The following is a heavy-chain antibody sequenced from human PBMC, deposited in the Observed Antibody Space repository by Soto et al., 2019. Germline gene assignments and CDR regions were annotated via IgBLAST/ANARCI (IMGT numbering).Heavy chain of an antibody. CDR1: GFTISSYW. V-gene: IGHV3-7*01. J-gene: IGHJ4*02. Sequence: GGSLRLSCTASGFTISSYWMNWVRQAPGKGLEWVANIKQDGVEKHYVDSVKGRSTISRDNAKNSLYLQMNSLRAEDTAVYYCARGAAGGFPFPDYWGQGTLVTVSS. CDR3: ARGAAGGFPFPDY. CDR2: IKQDGVEK. D-gene: IGHD6-13*01.